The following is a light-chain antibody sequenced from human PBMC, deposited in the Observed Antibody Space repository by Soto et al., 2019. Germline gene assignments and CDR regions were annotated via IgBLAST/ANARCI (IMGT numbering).Light chain of an antibody. Sequence: EIVLTQSPGTLSLSPGARAALSCRCSQSVSNNYLAWYQQKPGQAPRLLIYGASNRATGIPDRFSGSGSGTDFTLTISRLEPEDVAVYYCQQYVSSPWAFGQGTKVDIK. CDR2: GAS. V-gene: IGKV3-20*01. J-gene: IGKJ1*01. CDR1: QSVSNNY. CDR3: QQYVSSPWA.